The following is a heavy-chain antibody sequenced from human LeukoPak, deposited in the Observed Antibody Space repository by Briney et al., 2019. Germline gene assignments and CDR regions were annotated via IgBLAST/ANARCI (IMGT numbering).Heavy chain of an antibody. CDR3: ARDSSGWPADFDY. V-gene: IGHV3-66*01. CDR2: IYSGDTT. J-gene: IGHJ4*02. CDR1: GFPVSSNY. D-gene: IGHD6-19*01. Sequence: GGSLRLSCTASGFPVSSNYMSWVRQAPGQGLECVSVIYSGDTTSYADSVKGRFTISRDNAKNSLYLQMNSLRAEDTAVYYCARDSSGWPADFDYWGQGTLVTVSS.